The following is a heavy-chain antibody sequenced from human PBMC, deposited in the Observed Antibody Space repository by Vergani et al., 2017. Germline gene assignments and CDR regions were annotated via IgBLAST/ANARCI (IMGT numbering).Heavy chain of an antibody. CDR3: VRTVALWFGETKDGGWFDP. Sequence: QVQLQQWGAGLLKPSETLSLTCAVYGGSISGVSYYLSWVRQPAGKGLEWIGRIYHTGSAYYNPSLKSRVTVSVDTSMNQVSLKLNSVTAADTAVYYCVRTVALWFGETKDGGWFDPWGQGTLVTVTS. V-gene: IGHV4-59*10. CDR2: IYHTGSA. CDR1: GGSISGVSYY. D-gene: IGHD3-10*01. J-gene: IGHJ5*02.